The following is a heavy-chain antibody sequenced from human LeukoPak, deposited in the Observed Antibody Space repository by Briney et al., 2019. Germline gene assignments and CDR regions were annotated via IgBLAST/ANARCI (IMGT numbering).Heavy chain of an antibody. CDR2: IKEDGSEK. V-gene: IGHV3-7*04. CDR1: GFTFSSYW. CDR3: ARWADGTAGIDF. D-gene: IGHD6-13*01. Sequence: QPGGSLRLSCAASGFTFSSYWMSWVRQAPGKGLEWVANIKEDGSEKHYVDSVKGRFTISRDNAKNSLHLQMNSLRVEDTAVYYCARWADGTAGIDFWGQGTLVTVSS. J-gene: IGHJ4*02.